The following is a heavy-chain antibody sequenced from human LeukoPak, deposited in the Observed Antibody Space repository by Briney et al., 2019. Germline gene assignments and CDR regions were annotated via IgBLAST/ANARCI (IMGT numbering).Heavy chain of an antibody. D-gene: IGHD3-22*01. V-gene: IGHV3-33*05. CDR1: GFTFSTYG. CDR2: ISFDRSDK. Sequence: GGSLRLSCETSGFTFSTYGMHWVRQAPGKGLEWVALISFDRSDKSYGTSVKGRFTISRDNSKNTLYLQMNSLRAEDTAVYYCAKLYDSSATHKHNRFDPWGQGTLVTVSS. CDR3: AKLYDSSATHKHNRFDP. J-gene: IGHJ5*02.